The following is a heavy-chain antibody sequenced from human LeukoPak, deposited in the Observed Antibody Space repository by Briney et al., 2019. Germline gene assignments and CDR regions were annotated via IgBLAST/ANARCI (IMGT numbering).Heavy chain of an antibody. Sequence: SETLSLTCTVSGDSISSSSSYWGWIRQPPGKGLEWIGSIYYSGSTYYNPSLKSRVTISVDTSKNQFSLKLSSVTAADTAVYYCARTLYSDRHAFDIWGQGTMVTVSS. D-gene: IGHD1-26*01. CDR2: IYYSGST. CDR3: ARTLYSDRHAFDI. J-gene: IGHJ3*02. CDR1: GDSISSSSSY. V-gene: IGHV4-39*01.